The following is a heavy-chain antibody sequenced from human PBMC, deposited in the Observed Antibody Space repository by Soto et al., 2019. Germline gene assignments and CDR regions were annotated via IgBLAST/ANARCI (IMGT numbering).Heavy chain of an antibody. Sequence: QVQLVESGGGVAQPGRSLRLSCVASGFTFSDYGMNWVRQVPGKGLEWVAVIWHDGSKEYYADSVKGRFTISRDNSRKTLYLQMDNLRTEDTAVYYCEAANYDSSGFYGNHWGQGALVTVSS. D-gene: IGHD6-19*01. CDR3: EAANYDSSGFYGNH. J-gene: IGHJ5*02. CDR1: GFTFSDYG. CDR2: IWHDGSKE. V-gene: IGHV3-33*01.